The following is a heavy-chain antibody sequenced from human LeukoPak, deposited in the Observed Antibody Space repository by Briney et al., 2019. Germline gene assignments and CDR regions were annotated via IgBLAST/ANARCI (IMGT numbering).Heavy chain of an antibody. J-gene: IGHJ5*02. Sequence: SETLSLTCAVSGGSISSSNWWSWVRQPPGKGLEWIGEIYHSGSTNYNPSLKSRVTISVDKSKNQFSLKLSSVTAADTAVYYCARVTGIAAAQGFDPWGQGTLVTVSS. D-gene: IGHD6-13*01. CDR3: ARVTGIAAAQGFDP. CDR2: IYHSGST. CDR1: GGSISSSNW. V-gene: IGHV4-4*02.